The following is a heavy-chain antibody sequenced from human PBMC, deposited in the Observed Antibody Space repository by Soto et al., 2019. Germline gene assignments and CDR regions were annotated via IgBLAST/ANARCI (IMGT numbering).Heavy chain of an antibody. Sequence: PGGSLRLSCAASGFTFCSYSMNWVRQAPGKVLEWVSYISSSSSYIYYADSVKGRFTIFRDNAKNSLYLQMNSQRAEHTAVYYCARDRVGYCSGGSCYTYGMDVWGQRTTVTVSS. CDR2: ISSSSSYI. J-gene: IGHJ6*02. CDR1: GFTFCSYS. CDR3: ARDRVGYCSGGSCYTYGMDV. D-gene: IGHD2-15*01. V-gene: IGHV3-21*05.